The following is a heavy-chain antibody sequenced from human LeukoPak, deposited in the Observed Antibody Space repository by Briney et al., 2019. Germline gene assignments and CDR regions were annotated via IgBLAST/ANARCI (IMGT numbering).Heavy chain of an antibody. V-gene: IGHV3-23*01. J-gene: IGHJ4*02. D-gene: IGHD2-2*01. Sequence: PGGSLRLSCSASGFTFSSYAMSWVRQAPGKGLEWVSAISGSGGSTYYADSVKGRFTISRDNSKNTLYLQMNSLRAEDTAVYYCARDLLAGHLRTPSFDYWGQGTLVTVSS. CDR3: ARDLLAGHLRTPSFDY. CDR2: ISGSGGST. CDR1: GFTFSSYA.